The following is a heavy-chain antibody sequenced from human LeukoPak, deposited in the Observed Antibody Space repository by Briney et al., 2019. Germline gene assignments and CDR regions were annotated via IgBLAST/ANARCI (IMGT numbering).Heavy chain of an antibody. J-gene: IGHJ5*02. CDR3: ARGQVPAARGYNWFDP. CDR2: INARGDT. D-gene: IGHD2-2*01. CDR1: GWSFNDYY. V-gene: IGHV4-34*01. Sequence: SETLSLTCAVYGWSFNDYYWNWIRQPPGKGLEWIGEINARGDTNFNPSLKSRVTISVDTSKSQLSLRLTSMIAADTAVYYCARGQVPAARGYNWFDPWGQGTLVTVSS.